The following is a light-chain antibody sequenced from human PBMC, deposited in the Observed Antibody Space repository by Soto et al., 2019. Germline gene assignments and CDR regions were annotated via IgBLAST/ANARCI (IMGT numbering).Light chain of an antibody. J-gene: IGKJ1*01. CDR2: AAF. Sequence: DIQITQSPSTLSASPGDRATITGRASQSISSWLAWYQQKPGKVPKLLIFAAFTLESGVPSRFSGSGSGTDFTLTISSLQPEDFAIYYCQQYNTYPRTFGQGTKVDIK. CDR1: QSISSW. CDR3: QQYNTYPRT. V-gene: IGKV1-5*01.